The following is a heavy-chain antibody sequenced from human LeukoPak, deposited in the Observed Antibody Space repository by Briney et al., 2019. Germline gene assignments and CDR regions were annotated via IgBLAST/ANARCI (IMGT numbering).Heavy chain of an antibody. CDR1: GGSISSSSYY. J-gene: IGHJ3*02. D-gene: IGHD2-2*02. Sequence: PSETLSLTCTVSGGSISSSSYYWGWIRQPPGKGLEWIGYIYYSGSTNYNPSLKSRVTISVDTSKSQFSLKLSSVTAADTAVYYCARGPYPDAFDIWGQGTMVTVSS. CDR2: IYYSGST. CDR3: ARGPYPDAFDI. V-gene: IGHV4-61*05.